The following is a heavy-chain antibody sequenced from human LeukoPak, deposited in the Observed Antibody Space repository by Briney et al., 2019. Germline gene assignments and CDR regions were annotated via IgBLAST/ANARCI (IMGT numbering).Heavy chain of an antibody. CDR1: GGSFSGYY. V-gene: IGHV4-34*01. D-gene: IGHD3-22*01. Sequence: PSETLSLTCAVYGGSFSGYYWSWIRQPPGKGLEWIGEINHSASTNYNPSLKSRVTISVDTSKNQFSLKLSSVTAADTAVYYCARGGGYYYDSSGHSMGYWGQGTLVTVSS. CDR2: INHSAST. J-gene: IGHJ4*02. CDR3: ARGGGYYYDSSGHSMGY.